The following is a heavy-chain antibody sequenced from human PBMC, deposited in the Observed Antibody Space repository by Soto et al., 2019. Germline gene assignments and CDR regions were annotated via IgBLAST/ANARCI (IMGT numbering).Heavy chain of an antibody. V-gene: IGHV4-59*01. CDR3: ARGYSSSWSEENYGMDV. Sequence: TSETLSLTCTVSGGSISSYYWSWIRQPPGKGLEWIGYIYYSGSTNYNPSLKSRVTISVDTSKNQFSLKLSSVTAADTAVYYCARGYSSSWSEENYGMDVWGQGTTVTVSS. D-gene: IGHD6-13*01. CDR2: IYYSGST. J-gene: IGHJ6*02. CDR1: GGSISSYY.